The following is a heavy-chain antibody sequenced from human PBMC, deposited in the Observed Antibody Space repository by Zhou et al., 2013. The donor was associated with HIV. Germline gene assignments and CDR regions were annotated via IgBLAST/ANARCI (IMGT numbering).Heavy chain of an antibody. J-gene: IGHJ4*02. CDR1: GGTFENYP. V-gene: IGHV1-69*05. CDR2: VIPVLGIA. Sequence: VQLVQSGNVLKRPGSSVKISCKTSGGTFENYPISWVRQAPGHGLEWVGGVIPVLGIAHYSQKFQGRVTMTTDTSTSTAYMELRSLRSDDTAVYYCASVFFDRTDYWGQGTLVTVSS. CDR3: ASVFFDRTDY. D-gene: IGHD3-16*01.